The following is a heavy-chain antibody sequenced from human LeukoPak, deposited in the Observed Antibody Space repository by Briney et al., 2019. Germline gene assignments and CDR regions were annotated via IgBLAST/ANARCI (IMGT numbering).Heavy chain of an antibody. CDR1: GGSISSGSYY. Sequence: SETLSLTCTVSGGSISSGSYYWSWIRQPAGKGLEWIGRIYTSGSTNYNPSLKSRVTISVDTSKNQFSLKLNSVTAADTALYYCARDSTRDHYYYYYMDVWGKGATVTVSS. V-gene: IGHV4-61*02. J-gene: IGHJ6*03. CDR3: ARDSTRDHYYYYYMDV. CDR2: IYTSGST.